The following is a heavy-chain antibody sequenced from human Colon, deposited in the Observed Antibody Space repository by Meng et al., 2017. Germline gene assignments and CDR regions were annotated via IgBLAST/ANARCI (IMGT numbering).Heavy chain of an antibody. CDR1: GGSITSSNW. Sequence: QVQLQESGLGLVNPSGTLCLTRAVYGGSITSSNWSLWVRQPPGKGLEWLGEIYHGGNTNYNPSLKSRVTLSLDKSKNQFSLRLTSVTAADTAMYYCSRGVVAGAMVWFDPWGPGTLVTVSS. V-gene: IGHV4-4*02. CDR2: IYHGGNT. D-gene: IGHD2-2*01. CDR3: SRGVVAGAMVWFDP. J-gene: IGHJ5*02.